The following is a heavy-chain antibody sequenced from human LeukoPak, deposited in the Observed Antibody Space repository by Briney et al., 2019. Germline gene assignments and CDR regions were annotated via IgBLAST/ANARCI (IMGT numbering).Heavy chain of an antibody. CDR2: ISAYNGNT. J-gene: IGHJ4*02. D-gene: IGHD3-10*01. Sequence: ASVKVSCKASGYTFTSYGISWVRQAPGQGLEWMGWISAYNGNTNYAQKLQGRVTITTDTSTSTAYMELRSLRSDDTAVYYCARGTSGSYYNVDLDYWGQGTLVTVSS. CDR3: ARGTSGSYYNVDLDY. CDR1: GYTFTSYG. V-gene: IGHV1-18*01.